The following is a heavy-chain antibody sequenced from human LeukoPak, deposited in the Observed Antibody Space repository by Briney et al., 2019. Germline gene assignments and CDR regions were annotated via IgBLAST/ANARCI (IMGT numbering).Heavy chain of an antibody. J-gene: IGHJ4*02. V-gene: IGHV4-30-2*02. CDR2: IFHSGST. CDR3: ARHERRAYYDSSGYYQLHY. D-gene: IGHD3-22*01. Sequence: PSQTLSLTCTVSGGSITSGGYYRSWIRQPPGKGLEWIGYIFHSGSTSYNPSLKSRVTISVDTSKNQFSLKLSSVTAADTAVYYCARHERRAYYDSSGYYQLHYWGQGTLVTVSS. CDR1: GGSITSGGYY.